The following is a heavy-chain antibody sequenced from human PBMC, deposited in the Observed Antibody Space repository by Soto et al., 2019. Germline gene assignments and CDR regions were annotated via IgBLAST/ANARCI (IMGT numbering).Heavy chain of an antibody. D-gene: IGHD6-13*01. CDR2: IKQDGSEK. Sequence: GGSLRLSCAASGLTFRSSGVSWVRQAPGKGLEWVANIKQDGSEKYYVESVKGRFKIYRHKEKNPPYLQTNSLRAEDTAVYYCARRGYRSSWYYYYGMYVWGQAT. CDR1: GLTFRSSG. V-gene: IGHV3-7*03. J-gene: IGHJ6*01. CDR3: ARRGYRSSWYYYYGMYV.